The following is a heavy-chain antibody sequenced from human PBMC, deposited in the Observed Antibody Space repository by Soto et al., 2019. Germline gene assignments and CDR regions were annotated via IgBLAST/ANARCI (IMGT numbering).Heavy chain of an antibody. J-gene: IGHJ4*02. CDR2: IRSQPYGGTT. Sequence: DLVESGGGLVEPGRSLRLSCITSGFPFANFLMSWFRQAPGKGLEWVGFIRSQPYGGTTQYAPSVSGRFIISRDDSKGILYLQMNSLTTEDSGVYYCIGSFPFWGQGTLVTVSS. V-gene: IGHV3-49*03. D-gene: IGHD3-10*01. CDR3: IGSFPF. CDR1: GFPFANFL.